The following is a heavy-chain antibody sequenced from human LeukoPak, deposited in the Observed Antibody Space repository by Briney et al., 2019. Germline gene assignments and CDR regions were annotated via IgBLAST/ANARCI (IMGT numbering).Heavy chain of an antibody. D-gene: IGHD6-13*01. Sequence: SETLSLTCTVSGGSISSYYWSWIRQPPGKGLGWIGYIYYSGSTNYNPSLKSRVTISVDTSKNQFSLKLSSVTAADTAVYYCARHKYSSSWYRFDPWGQGTLVTVSS. J-gene: IGHJ5*02. CDR1: GGSISSYY. V-gene: IGHV4-59*08. CDR3: ARHKYSSSWYRFDP. CDR2: IYYSGST.